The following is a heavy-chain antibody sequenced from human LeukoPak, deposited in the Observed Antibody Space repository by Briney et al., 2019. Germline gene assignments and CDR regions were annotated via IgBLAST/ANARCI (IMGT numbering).Heavy chain of an antibody. Sequence: GGSLKHSCAASGFTLSSYAMSWARQAPGKGPEAVSAISGSGCSTYFAHYVKSRFTISRDNSKNALYLQMNSLSAEDTAVYYCAKVVSQVTGAGRFDYWGQGTLVTVSS. J-gene: IGHJ4*02. CDR1: GFTLSSYA. D-gene: IGHD6-13*01. CDR3: AKVVSQVTGAGRFDY. V-gene: IGHV3-23*01. CDR2: ISGSGCST.